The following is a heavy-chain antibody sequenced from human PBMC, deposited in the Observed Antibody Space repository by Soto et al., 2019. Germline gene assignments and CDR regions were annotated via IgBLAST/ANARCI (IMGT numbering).Heavy chain of an antibody. Sequence: QVQLVQSGAEVKKPGASVKVSCKASGYTFTSYGISWVRQAPGQGLEWMGWISAYNGNTNYAQKLQGRVTMTTDTSTRTAYRELRSLRSDDTAVYYCARRDTFYEFLTGSPMDVWGQGTTVTVSS. CDR1: GYTFTSYG. D-gene: IGHD3-9*01. CDR3: ARRDTFYEFLTGSPMDV. J-gene: IGHJ6*02. V-gene: IGHV1-18*01. CDR2: ISAYNGNT.